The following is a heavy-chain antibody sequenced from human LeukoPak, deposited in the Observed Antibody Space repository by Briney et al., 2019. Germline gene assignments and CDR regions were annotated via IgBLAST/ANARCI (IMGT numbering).Heavy chain of an antibody. CDR2: IYSGGST. J-gene: IGHJ4*02. V-gene: IGHV3-53*01. CDR1: GFTVSSNY. D-gene: IGHD5-18*01. Sequence: GGSLRLSCAASGFTVSSNYMSWVRQAPGKGLEWVSVIYSGGSTYYADSVKGRFTISRDNSKNTLYLQMNSLRAEDTAVYYCARVAAMAFFDYWGQGTLVTVSS. CDR3: ARVAAMAFFDY.